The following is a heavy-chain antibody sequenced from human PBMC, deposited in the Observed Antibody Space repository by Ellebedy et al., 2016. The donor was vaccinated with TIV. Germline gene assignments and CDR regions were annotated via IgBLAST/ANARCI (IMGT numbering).Heavy chain of an antibody. V-gene: IGHV3-74*01. CDR1: GCTFSSHW. CDR3: ARGGGCGSCDCWAFEY. CDR2: INSDGSST. Sequence: ESLKISCASSGCTFSSHWMHWVRQAQGKGLVWVSRINSDGSSTSYADSVKGRFTISRDNAKNTLYLQMNSLRAEDTAVYYCARGGGCGSCDCWAFEYWGQGTLVTVSS. J-gene: IGHJ4*02. D-gene: IGHD2-21*02.